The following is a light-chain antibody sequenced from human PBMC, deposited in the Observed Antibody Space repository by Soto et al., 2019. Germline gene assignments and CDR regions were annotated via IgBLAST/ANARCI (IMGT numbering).Light chain of an antibody. CDR3: SSHAGSNNYV. J-gene: IGLJ1*01. CDR2: EVS. CDR1: SSDVGAYNY. Sequence: QSVLTQPPSASGSPGQSVTISCTGTSSDVGAYNYVSWYQQHPGKAPKLMIYEVSKRPSGVPDRFSGSKSGNTASLTVSGLQAEDEAHYYCSSHAGSNNYVFGTGTKLTVL. V-gene: IGLV2-8*01.